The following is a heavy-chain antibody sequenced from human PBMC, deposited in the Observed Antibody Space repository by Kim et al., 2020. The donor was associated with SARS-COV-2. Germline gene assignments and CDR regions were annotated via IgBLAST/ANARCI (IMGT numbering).Heavy chain of an antibody. CDR1: GYTLTTYA. CDR3: ARAGLGYYDSSGYCNDAFDI. V-gene: IGHV1-3*01. CDR2: INAGNGNT. D-gene: IGHD3-22*01. J-gene: IGHJ3*02. Sequence: ASVKVSCKASGYTLTTYAMHWVRQAPGQRLEWMGWINAGNGNTKYSQKFQGRVTITRDTSASTAYMELSSLRSEDTAVYYCARAGLGYYDSSGYCNDAFDIWGQGTMVTVS.